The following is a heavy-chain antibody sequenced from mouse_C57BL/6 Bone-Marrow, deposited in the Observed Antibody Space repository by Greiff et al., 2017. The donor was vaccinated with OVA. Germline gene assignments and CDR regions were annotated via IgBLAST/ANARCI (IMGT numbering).Heavy chain of an antibody. Sequence: QVQLQQPGAELVMPGASVKLSCKASGYTFTSYWMHWVKQRPGQGLEWIGEIDPSDSYTNYNQKFKGKSTLTVDKSSSTAYMQLSSLTSEDSAVYYCARGDSSGSLAMDYWGQGTSVTVSS. CDR2: IDPSDSYT. J-gene: IGHJ4*01. CDR3: ARGDSSGSLAMDY. CDR1: GYTFTSYW. D-gene: IGHD3-2*02. V-gene: IGHV1-69*01.